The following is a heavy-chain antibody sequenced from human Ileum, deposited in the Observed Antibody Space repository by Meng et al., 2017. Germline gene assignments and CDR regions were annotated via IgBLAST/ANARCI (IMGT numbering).Heavy chain of an antibody. CDR1: GVTFSNAW. V-gene: IGHV3-74*01. D-gene: IGHD3-16*01. Sequence: DVLLVEFGGGLVKPGGSLRPSCAASGVTFSNAWMSWVRQAPGKGLVWVSRISPDGSSSNNADSVKGRFTVSRDNSKNTLFLQMSSLRVEDTAMYYCSRDMMDLGQGTLVTVSS. CDR3: SRDMMD. CDR2: ISPDGSSS. J-gene: IGHJ4*02.